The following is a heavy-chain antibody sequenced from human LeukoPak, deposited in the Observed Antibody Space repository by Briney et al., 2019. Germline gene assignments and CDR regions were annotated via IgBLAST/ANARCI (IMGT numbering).Heavy chain of an antibody. J-gene: IGHJ4*02. CDR2: ISWNSGSI. Sequence: SLRLSCAASGFTFDDYAMHWVRQAPGKGLEWVSGISWNSGSIGYADSVKGRFTISRDNAKNSLYLQMNSLRAEDTALYYCAKDIVVVITYPDYWGQGTLVTVSS. CDR1: GFTFDDYA. CDR3: AKDIVVVITYPDY. D-gene: IGHD3-22*01. V-gene: IGHV3-9*01.